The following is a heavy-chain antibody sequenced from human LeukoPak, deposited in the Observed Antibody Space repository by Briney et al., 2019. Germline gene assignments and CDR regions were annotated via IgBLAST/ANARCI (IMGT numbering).Heavy chain of an antibody. J-gene: IGHJ6*02. CDR1: GGSFSGYY. V-gene: IGHV4-34*01. Sequence: PSETLSLTCAVYGGSFSGYYWSWIHQPPGKGLKWIGEINHSGSTDYNPSLKSRVTISVDTSKNQFSLKLSSVTAADTAVYYCARDPYGSGSYAPSYYYYGMDVWGQGTTVTVSS. CDR3: ARDPYGSGSYAPSYYYYGMDV. D-gene: IGHD3-10*01. CDR2: INHSGST.